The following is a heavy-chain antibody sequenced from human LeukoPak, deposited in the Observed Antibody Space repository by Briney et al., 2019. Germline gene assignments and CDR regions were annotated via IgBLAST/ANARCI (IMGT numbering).Heavy chain of an antibody. CDR3: ARDFTY. Sequence: GGSLRLSCGASGFTFSSYSMNWVRQAPGKGLEWVSYISSSSSTIYYADSVKGRFTISRDNAKNSLYLQMNSLRAEDTAVYYCARDFTYWGQGTLVTVSS. V-gene: IGHV3-48*01. J-gene: IGHJ4*02. CDR1: GFTFSSYS. CDR2: ISSSSSTI.